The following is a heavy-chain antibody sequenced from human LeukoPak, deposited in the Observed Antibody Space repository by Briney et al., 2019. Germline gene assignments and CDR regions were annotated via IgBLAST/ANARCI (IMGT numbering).Heavy chain of an antibody. V-gene: IGHV3-7*01. CDR3: ARIYGRASSTISY. CDR2: IKQDGSEK. D-gene: IGHD2-2*01. CDR1: GFTFSSYW. J-gene: IGHJ4*02. Sequence: GGSLRLYCAASGFTFSSYWMSWVRQAPGKGLEWVANIKQDGSEKYYVDSVKGRFTISRDNAKNSLYLQMNSLRAEDTAVYYCARIYGRASSTISYWGQGTLVTVSS.